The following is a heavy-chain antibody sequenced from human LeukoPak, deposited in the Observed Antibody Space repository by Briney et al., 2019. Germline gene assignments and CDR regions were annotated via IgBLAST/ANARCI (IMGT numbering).Heavy chain of an antibody. D-gene: IGHD3-22*01. J-gene: IGHJ4*02. CDR3: ASYYYYDSSGLSFDY. Sequence: SETLSLTCAVYGGSFSGYYWSWIRQPPGKGLEWIGEINHSGSTNYNPSLKSRVTISVDTSKNQFSLKLSSVTAADTAVYYCASYYYYDSSGLSFDYWGQGTLVTVSS. V-gene: IGHV4-34*01. CDR1: GGSFSGYY. CDR2: INHSGST.